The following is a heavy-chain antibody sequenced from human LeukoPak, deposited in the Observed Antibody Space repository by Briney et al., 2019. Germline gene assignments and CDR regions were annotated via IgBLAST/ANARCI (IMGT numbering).Heavy chain of an antibody. V-gene: IGHV3-43*02. CDR2: ISGDGGST. CDR3: AKDKQRYCSGGSCYSQFDY. J-gene: IGHJ4*02. Sequence: PGGSLRLSCAASGFTFDDYAMHWVRHAPGKGLEWVSLISGDGGSTYYADSVKGRFTISRDNSKNSLYPQMNSLRTEDTALYYCAKDKQRYCSGGSCYSQFDYWGQGTLVTVSS. D-gene: IGHD2-15*01. CDR1: GFTFDDYA.